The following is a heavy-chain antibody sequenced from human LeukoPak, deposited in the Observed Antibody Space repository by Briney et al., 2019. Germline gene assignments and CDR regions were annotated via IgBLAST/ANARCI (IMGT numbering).Heavy chain of an antibody. D-gene: IGHD5-18*01. J-gene: IGHJ5*02. CDR1: GDSVSSNSAA. Sequence: SQALSLTCVISGDSVSSNSAAWNWIRQSPSRGLEWLGRTYYRSKWYNDYAVSVKSRITINPDTSKNQLSLHLNSVTPEDTAVYYCAGYSYGVRPSWGQGTLVTVSS. V-gene: IGHV6-1*01. CDR3: AGYSYGVRPS. CDR2: TYYRSKWYN.